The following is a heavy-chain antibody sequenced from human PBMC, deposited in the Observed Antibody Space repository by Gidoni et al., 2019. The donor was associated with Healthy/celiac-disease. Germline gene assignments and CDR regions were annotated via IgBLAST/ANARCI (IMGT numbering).Heavy chain of an antibody. Sequence: QVQLQESGPGLVKPSQTLSLTCTVSGGSISSGSYYWSWIRQPAGKGLEWIGRIYTSGSTNYNPSLKSRVTISVDTSKNQFSLKLSSVTAADTAVYYCARDLGGPIMTLGLGWFDPWGQGTLVTVSS. CDR1: GGSISSGSYY. J-gene: IGHJ5*02. CDR3: ARDLGGPIMTLGLGWFDP. V-gene: IGHV4-61*02. CDR2: IYTSGST. D-gene: IGHD2-21*02.